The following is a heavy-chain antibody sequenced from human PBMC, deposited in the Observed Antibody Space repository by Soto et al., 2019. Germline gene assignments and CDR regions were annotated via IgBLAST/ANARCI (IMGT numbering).Heavy chain of an antibody. CDR3: AHRRGGYNWEDGGFDY. J-gene: IGHJ4*02. D-gene: IGHD5-12*01. CDR1: GFSLTTSGVG. Sequence: QITLKESGPTLVKPTQTLTLTCTFSGFSLTTSGVGVGWIRQPPGEALESLALIYWDNDRRYNPSLRSRLAISKGTPKNQVVLTMTNVDPVDTGTYYCAHRRGGYNWEDGGFDYWGPGTLVTVSS. V-gene: IGHV2-5*02. CDR2: IYWDNDR.